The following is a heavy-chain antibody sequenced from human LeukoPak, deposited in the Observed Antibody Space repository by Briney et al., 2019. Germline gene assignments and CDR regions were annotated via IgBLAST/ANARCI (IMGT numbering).Heavy chain of an antibody. CDR3: ARDFSGTTVTTRRFMWANWFDP. CDR1: GGSISSHY. Sequence: SETLSLTCTVSGGSISSHYWSWIRQPPGKGLEWIGYIYYSGSTNYNPSLKSRVTISVDTSKNQFSLKLSSVTAADTAVYYCARDFSGTTVTTRRFMWANWFDPWGQGTLVTVSS. J-gene: IGHJ5*02. CDR2: IYYSGST. V-gene: IGHV4-59*11. D-gene: IGHD4-11*01.